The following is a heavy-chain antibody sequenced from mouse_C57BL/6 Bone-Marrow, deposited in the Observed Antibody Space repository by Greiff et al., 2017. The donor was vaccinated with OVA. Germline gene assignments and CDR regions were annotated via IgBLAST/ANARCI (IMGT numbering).Heavy chain of an antibody. D-gene: IGHD2-4*01. CDR1: GFNIKDDY. J-gene: IGHJ3*01. CDR2: IDPENGDT. CDR3: TTEDYEAY. Sequence: EVQRVESGAELVRPGASVKLSCTASGFNIKDDYMHWVKQRPEQGLEWIGWIDPENGDTEYASKFQGKATITADTSSNTAYLQLSSLTSEDTAVYYCTTEDYEAYWGQGTLVTVSA. V-gene: IGHV14-4*01.